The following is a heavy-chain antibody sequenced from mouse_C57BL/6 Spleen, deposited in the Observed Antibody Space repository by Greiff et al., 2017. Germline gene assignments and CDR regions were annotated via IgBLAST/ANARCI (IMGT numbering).Heavy chain of an antibody. CDR3: AGNAFYSNYVMDY. CDR1: GFTFSDYG. J-gene: IGHJ4*01. D-gene: IGHD2-5*01. V-gene: IGHV5-17*01. CDR2: ISSGSSTI. Sequence: EVQGVESGGGLVKPGGSLKLSCAASGFTFSDYGMHWVRQAPEKGLEWVAYISSGSSTIYYADKVKGRFTSSRDNAKNTLFLQMTSLRSGDTAMYYCAGNAFYSNYVMDYWGQGTSVTVSS.